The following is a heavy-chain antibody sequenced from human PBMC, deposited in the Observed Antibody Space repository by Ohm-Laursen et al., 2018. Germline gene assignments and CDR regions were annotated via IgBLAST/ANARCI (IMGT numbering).Heavy chain of an antibody. CDR3: ARNDYYDSLYFDL. D-gene: IGHD3-22*01. Sequence: PSETLSLTCTVSGGSISSYYWSWIRQPPGKGLEWIGRIYTSGSTNYNPSLKSRVTISVDTSKNHFSLELSSVTAADTAFYYCARNDYYDSLYFDLWGRGTLVTVSS. CDR2: IYTSGST. V-gene: IGHV4-4*07. CDR1: GGSISSYY. J-gene: IGHJ2*01.